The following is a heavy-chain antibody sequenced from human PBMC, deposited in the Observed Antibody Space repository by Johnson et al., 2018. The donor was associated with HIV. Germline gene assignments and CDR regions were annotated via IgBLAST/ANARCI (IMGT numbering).Heavy chain of an antibody. CDR1: GFTFSTYG. D-gene: IGHD3-22*01. CDR2: ITYDGSNQ. Sequence: VQLVESGGGVVQPGRSLRLSCAASGFTFSTYGMHWVRQAPGKGLEWVAVITYDGSNQYYGDSVKGRFTISRDNAKNSLYLQMNSLRAEDTAVYYCARDGRKLTYYYDSSGYDDAFDIWGQGTMVTVSS. V-gene: IGHV3-30*03. J-gene: IGHJ3*02. CDR3: ARDGRKLTYYYDSSGYDDAFDI.